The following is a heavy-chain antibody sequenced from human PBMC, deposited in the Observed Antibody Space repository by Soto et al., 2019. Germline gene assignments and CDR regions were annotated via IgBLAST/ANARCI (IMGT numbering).Heavy chain of an antibody. V-gene: IGHV1-3*01. J-gene: IGHJ4*02. CDR1: GYTLTSYG. CDR3: ARGSGPMIEWH. Sequence: GGPVKGSLKASGYTLTSYGIHWVRQAPGQRLEWMGWINAGNGNTKYSQKFQGRVTITRDTSASTAYMELSSLRSEDTAVYYCARGSGPMIEWHWGQGTLVTVSS. D-gene: IGHD3-22*01. CDR2: INAGNGNT.